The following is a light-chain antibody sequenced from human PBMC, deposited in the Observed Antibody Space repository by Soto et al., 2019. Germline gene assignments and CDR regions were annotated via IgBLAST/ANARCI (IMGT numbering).Light chain of an antibody. V-gene: IGLV1-44*01. Sequence: QPVLTQPPSASGTPGQRVTISCSGSSSNIGSNTVNWYQQLPGTAPKLLIYSNIQRPSGVPDRFSGSKSGTSASLAISGLQSEDEADYYCAAWDDSLNGHVVFGGGTKLTVL. CDR2: SNI. CDR1: SSNIGSNT. CDR3: AAWDDSLNGHVV. J-gene: IGLJ2*01.